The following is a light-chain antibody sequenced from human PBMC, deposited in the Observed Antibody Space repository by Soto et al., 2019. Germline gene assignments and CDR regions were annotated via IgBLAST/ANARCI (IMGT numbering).Light chain of an antibody. CDR2: GAS. CDR1: PSVSSSY. J-gene: IGKJ5*01. Sequence: ESVLTQSPGTLSLSPGERATLSCRASPSVSSSYLAWSQQKPGQAPRLLIYGASSRATGIPDRFSGSGSGTDFTLTISRLEPEDFAVYYCQKYGSSPITFGQGTRLEIK. CDR3: QKYGSSPIT. V-gene: IGKV3-20*01.